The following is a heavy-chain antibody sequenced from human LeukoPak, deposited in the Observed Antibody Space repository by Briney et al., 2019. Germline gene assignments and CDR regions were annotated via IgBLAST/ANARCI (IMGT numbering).Heavy chain of an antibody. CDR3: AREVAASRYAFDI. Sequence: GGSLRLSCAASGFTVSSSYMSWVRQAPGKGLEWVSVIYSGGSTYYADSVKGRFTISRDNSKNTSYLQMNSLRAEDTAVYYCAREVAASRYAFDIWGQGTMVTVSS. J-gene: IGHJ3*02. V-gene: IGHV3-66*01. D-gene: IGHD6-6*01. CDR1: GFTVSSSY. CDR2: IYSGGST.